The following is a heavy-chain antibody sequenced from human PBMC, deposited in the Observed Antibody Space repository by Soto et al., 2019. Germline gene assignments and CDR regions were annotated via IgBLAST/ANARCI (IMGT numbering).Heavy chain of an antibody. CDR1: GFTLSSYW. CDR2: ISSDGSST. CDR3: ARDSLDGRLFDY. V-gene: IGHV3-74*01. Sequence: GGSLRLSCAPSGFTLSSYWMHWVRQVPGKGLVWVSRISSDGSSTSYADSVKGRFTISRDIAKNTLYLQMNSLRPEDTAVYYCARDSLDGRLFDYWGQGTLVTVSS. D-gene: IGHD1-1*01. J-gene: IGHJ4*02.